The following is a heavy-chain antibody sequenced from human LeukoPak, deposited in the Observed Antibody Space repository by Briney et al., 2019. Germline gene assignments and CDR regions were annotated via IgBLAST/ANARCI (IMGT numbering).Heavy chain of an antibody. V-gene: IGHV3-21*01. CDR1: GFAFSLFG. CDR2: IRSSSTFI. CDR3: ARSARYCTNGVCPTFYYYYMDV. J-gene: IGHJ6*03. D-gene: IGHD2-8*01. Sequence: GRSLRLSCAAYGFAFSLFGINWVRQAPGKGLEWVSSIRSSSTFIYYAASVKGRFTISRDNAKKSVYLQMNSLRAEDTAVYYCARSARYCTNGVCPTFYYYYMDVWGKGTTVTVSS.